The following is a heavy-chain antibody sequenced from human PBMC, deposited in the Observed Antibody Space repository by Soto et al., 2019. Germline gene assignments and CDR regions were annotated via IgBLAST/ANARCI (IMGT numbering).Heavy chain of an antibody. V-gene: IGHV1-3*01. CDR3: ARDVAAADY. CDR2: ISAGNGNT. CDR1: GYTFTSSA. J-gene: IGHJ4*02. Sequence: AXVTVSCKASGYTFTSSAMHWVRQAPGQRLEWMGWISAGNGNTKYSQKFQGRVTITRDTSASTAYMELSSLRSEDTAVHYCARDVAAADYWGQGTLVTVSS. D-gene: IGHD6-13*01.